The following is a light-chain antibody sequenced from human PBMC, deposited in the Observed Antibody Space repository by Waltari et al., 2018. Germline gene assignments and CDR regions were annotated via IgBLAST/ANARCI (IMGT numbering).Light chain of an antibody. CDR1: SSDIGSYHF. Sequence: QSALTQPRSVSGSPGQSVTISCTGTSSDIGSYHFVSWYQQQSGKAPKVIIYDVHERPSGVPERFSGSRSGNTASLTISRLQADDEGEYYCCAYAGSNIVVFGVGTQLTVL. V-gene: IGLV2-11*01. J-gene: IGLJ1*01. CDR3: CAYAGSNIVV. CDR2: DVH.